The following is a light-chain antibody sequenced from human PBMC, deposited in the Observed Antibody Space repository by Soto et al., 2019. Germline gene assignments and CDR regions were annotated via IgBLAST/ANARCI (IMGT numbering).Light chain of an antibody. CDR1: NIESKS. J-gene: IGLJ2*01. CDR2: DDS. Sequence: SSELTQPPSVSVAPGQTATITCGGTNIESKSVHWYQQRPGQAPVLVVYDDSDRPSGIPERISGSNSDNTATLIISRVEAGDEAAYYCQVWDSSVEHVVFGGGTKLTVL. CDR3: QVWDSSVEHVV. V-gene: IGLV3-21*02.